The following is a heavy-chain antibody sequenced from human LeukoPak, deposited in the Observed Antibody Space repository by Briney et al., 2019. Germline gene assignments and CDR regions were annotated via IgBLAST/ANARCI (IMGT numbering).Heavy chain of an antibody. V-gene: IGHV4-59*01. CDR2: IYNTGSA. Sequence: SETLSLTCSVSTDSTNTYYWTWIRQPPGKRLEWIGYIYNTGSANYNPSFKGRVTLSVDTSKDQFSLKLSSVTAADTAVYYCAREDRDGYNSRGNWFDPWGQGTLVTVSS. CDR1: TDSTNTYY. D-gene: IGHD5-24*01. J-gene: IGHJ5*02. CDR3: AREDRDGYNSRGNWFDP.